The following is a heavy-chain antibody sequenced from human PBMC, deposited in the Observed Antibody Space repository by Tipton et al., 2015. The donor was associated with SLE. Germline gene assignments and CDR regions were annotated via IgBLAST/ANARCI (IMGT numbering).Heavy chain of an antibody. J-gene: IGHJ5*02. V-gene: IGHV4-59*11. CDR3: ARAKRSSTTWGYWFDP. Sequence: TLSLTCTVSGVSISSHYWNWIRQPPGKGLEWIGNIYNNGNTNYNPSLKSRVTISVDTSRNQFFLKLSSVTAADTALYYCARAKRSSTTWGYWFDPWGQGTLATVSS. D-gene: IGHD2-2*01. CDR2: IYNNGNT. CDR1: GVSISSHY.